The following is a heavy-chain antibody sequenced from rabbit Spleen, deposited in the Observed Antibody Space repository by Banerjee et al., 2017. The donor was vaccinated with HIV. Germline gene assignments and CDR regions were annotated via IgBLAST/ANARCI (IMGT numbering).Heavy chain of an antibody. D-gene: IGHD1-1*01. CDR1: GFTLSRYW. Sequence: QSLEESGGDLVKPGASLTLTCTASGFTLSRYWICWVRQAPGKGLEWIGCIYTGSSGYTAYASWAKGRFTISKTSSTTVTLQMTSLTAADTATYFCARDLTDVIGWNFGWWGPGTLVTVS. V-gene: IGHV1S40*01. J-gene: IGHJ4*01. CDR2: IYTGSSGYT. CDR3: ARDLTDVIGWNFGW.